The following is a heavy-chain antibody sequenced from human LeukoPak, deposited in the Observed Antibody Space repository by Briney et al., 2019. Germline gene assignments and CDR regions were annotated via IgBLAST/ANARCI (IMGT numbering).Heavy chain of an antibody. V-gene: IGHV1-8*01. CDR1: GYTFTSYD. Sequence: GASVKVSCKASGYTFTSYDINWVRQATGQGLEWMGWMNPNSGNTGYAQKFQGRVTMTRNTSTSTAYMELSSLRSEDTAVYYCARGIYCGGDCYFYYWGQGTLVTVSS. D-gene: IGHD2-21*02. J-gene: IGHJ4*02. CDR2: MNPNSGNT. CDR3: ARGIYCGGDCYFYY.